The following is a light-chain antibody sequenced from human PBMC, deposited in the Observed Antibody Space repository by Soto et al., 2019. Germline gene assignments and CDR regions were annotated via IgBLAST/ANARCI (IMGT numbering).Light chain of an antibody. Sequence: EIVLTQSPGTLSLSPGERATLSCRASQSVSSSYLAWYQQKPGQAPRLLIYGASSSATGIPDRFSGSGSGTDFTLTISRLEPEDFAVYYCQQYGSSPFTFGPGTKGDIK. CDR1: QSVSSSY. CDR2: GAS. J-gene: IGKJ3*01. CDR3: QQYGSSPFT. V-gene: IGKV3-20*01.